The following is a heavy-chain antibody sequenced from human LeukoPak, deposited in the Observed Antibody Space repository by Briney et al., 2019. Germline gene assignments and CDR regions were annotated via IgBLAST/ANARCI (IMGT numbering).Heavy chain of an antibody. CDR3: ARLNVEMTHKTPYYYYYMDV. D-gene: IGHD5-24*01. J-gene: IGHJ6*03. V-gene: IGHV4-39*01. CDR1: GGSISSSSYY. CDR2: IYYSGST. Sequence: SETLSLTCTVSGGSISSSSYYWGWIRQPPGKGLERIGSIYYSGSTYYNPSLKSRVTISVDTSKNQFSLKLSSVTAADTAVYYCARLNVEMTHKTPYYYYYMDVWGKGTTVTVSS.